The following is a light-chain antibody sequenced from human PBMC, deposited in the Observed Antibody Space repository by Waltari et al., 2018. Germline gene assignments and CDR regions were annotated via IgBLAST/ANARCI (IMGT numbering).Light chain of an antibody. CDR3: QQYDGLVVT. J-gene: IGKJ4*01. CDR1: QYITGGW. CDR2: AAS. V-gene: IGKV3-20*01. Sequence: EIVLTQSPGTLSLSPGERVILSCRASQYITGGWMTWYHQKPGQAPRLLIYAASTRDPGVPDRFSGSGSGTDFTLTISRLEPEDSGVYYCQQYDGLVVTFSGGTKVEIK.